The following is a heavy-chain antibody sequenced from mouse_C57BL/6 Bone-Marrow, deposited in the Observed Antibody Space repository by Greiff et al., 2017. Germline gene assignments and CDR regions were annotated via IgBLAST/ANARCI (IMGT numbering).Heavy chain of an antibody. V-gene: IGHV1-26*01. CDR2: INPNNGGT. CDR3: ARENYGSSYVPY. J-gene: IGHJ3*01. D-gene: IGHD1-1*01. Sequence: VQLQQSGPELVKPGASVKISCKASGYTFTDYYMNWVKQSHGKSLEWIGDINPNNGGTSYNQKFKGKATLTVDKSSSTAYMELRSLTSEDSAVYYCARENYGSSYVPYWGQGTLVTVSA. CDR1: GYTFTDYY.